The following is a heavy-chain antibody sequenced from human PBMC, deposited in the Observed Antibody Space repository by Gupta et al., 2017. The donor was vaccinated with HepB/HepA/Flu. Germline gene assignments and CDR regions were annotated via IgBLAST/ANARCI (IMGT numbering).Heavy chain of an antibody. CDR2: ISHDGRNQ. CDR1: GFTSSGYASRDYG. V-gene: IGHV3-30*18. Sequence: QVQLVESGGNVVQPGRSLRLSCAASGFTSSGYASRDYGMHLVRPAPGKGLEWGAVISHDGRNQSEAESVKGRGTIDRDNSKNTVYLQMNNLGADDTVVNYWAKELVVGDYYYSSCYGMDD. D-gene: IGHD2-21*01. J-gene: IGHJ6*01. CDR3: AKELVVGDYYYSSCYGMDD.